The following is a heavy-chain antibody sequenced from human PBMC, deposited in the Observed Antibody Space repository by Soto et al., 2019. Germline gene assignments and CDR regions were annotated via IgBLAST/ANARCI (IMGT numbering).Heavy chain of an antibody. CDR2: ISAYNGNT. J-gene: IGHJ5*02. CDR1: GYTFTSYG. CDR3: ARANHYYDSSGYTDWFDP. Sequence: QVQLVQSGAEVKKPGASVKVSCKASGYTFTSYGISWVRQAPGQGLEWMGWISAYNGNTNYAQKLQGRVTKTTDTSKRTDHMEQRRSSSDNTAVYYWARANHYYDSSGYTDWFDPWGQGTLVTVSS. V-gene: IGHV1-18*01. D-gene: IGHD3-22*01.